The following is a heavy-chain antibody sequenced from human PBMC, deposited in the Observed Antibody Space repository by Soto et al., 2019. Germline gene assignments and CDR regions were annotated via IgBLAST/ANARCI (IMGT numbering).Heavy chain of an antibody. CDR3: ARAAAGTRYYYSYGMDV. J-gene: IGHJ6*02. CDR1: GGSISSSSYY. Sequence: SETLSLTCTVSGGSISSSSYYWGWIRQPPGKGLEWIGSIYYSGSTYYNPSLKSRVTISVDTSKNQFSLKLSSVTAADTAVYYCARAAAGTRYYYSYGMDVWCQGTTVT. D-gene: IGHD6-13*01. CDR2: IYYSGST. V-gene: IGHV4-39*01.